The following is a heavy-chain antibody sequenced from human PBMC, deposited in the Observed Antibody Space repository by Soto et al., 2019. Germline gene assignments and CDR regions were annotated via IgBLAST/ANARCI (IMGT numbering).Heavy chain of an antibody. CDR2: IYYSGGT. J-gene: IGHJ4*02. V-gene: IGHV4-61*01. D-gene: IGHD5-18*01. CDR1: GGSVSSGSYY. CDR3: ARGGGVTATFDY. Sequence: SETLSLTCTVSGGSVSSGSYYWSWIRQPPGKGLEWIGYIYYSGGTNYNPSLKSRVTISVDTSKNQFSLKLSSVTAADTAVYYCARGGGVTATFDYWGQGTLVTVSS.